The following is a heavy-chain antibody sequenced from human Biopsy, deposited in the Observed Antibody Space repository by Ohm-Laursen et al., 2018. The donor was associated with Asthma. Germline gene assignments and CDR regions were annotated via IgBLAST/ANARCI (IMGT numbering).Heavy chain of an antibody. J-gene: IGHJ4*02. CDR1: GFTFGSYG. CDR3: GRERSYMVDY. CDR2: IWFDGSNK. D-gene: IGHD3-10*01. Sequence: SLRLSCTASGFTFGSYGLHWVRQAPGKGLEWVADIWFDGSNKHYADSVKGRFTISRDNSKNALYLQMNSLRAEDTALYYCGRERSYMVDYWGQGTLVIVSS. V-gene: IGHV3-33*01.